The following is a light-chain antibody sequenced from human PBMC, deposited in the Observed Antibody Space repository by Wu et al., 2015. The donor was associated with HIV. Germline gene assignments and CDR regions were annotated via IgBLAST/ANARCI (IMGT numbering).Light chain of an antibody. V-gene: IGKV3-20*01. Sequence: EIVLTQSPGTLSLSPGERATLSCRASQSVSSSYLGWYQQKPGQAPRLLIYGASSRATGIPDRFSGSGSGTDFTLTISRLEPEDFAVYYCQQYGSSPPLLTFGGGTKVEIK. CDR1: QSVSSSY. J-gene: IGKJ4*01. CDR3: QQYGSSPPLLT. CDR2: GAS.